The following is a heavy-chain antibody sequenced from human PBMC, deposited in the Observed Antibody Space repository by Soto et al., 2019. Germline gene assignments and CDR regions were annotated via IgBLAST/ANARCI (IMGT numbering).Heavy chain of an antibody. CDR1: GFTFSSYG. CDR2: ISGSGGST. J-gene: IGHJ4*02. D-gene: IGHD3-16*02. V-gene: IGHV3-23*01. CDR3: AKSLGDMVTFGGVIIVTLGDY. Sequence: EVQLLESGGGLVQPGGSLRLSCAASGFTFSSYGLSWVRQAPGKGLEWVSGISGSGGSTYYADSVKGRFTISRDNSKNTLYLQMNSLRAEDTAVYYYAKSLGDMVTFGGVIIVTLGDYWGQGTLVTVTS.